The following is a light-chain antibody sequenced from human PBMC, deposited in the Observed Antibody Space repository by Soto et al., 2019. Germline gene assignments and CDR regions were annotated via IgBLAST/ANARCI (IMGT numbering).Light chain of an antibody. CDR3: QQTSSAPFT. V-gene: IGKV1-39*01. Sequence: SAAVGDRVTIACRASQNINTYLNWYQQKPGKAPKLLMFDAASLQSGVPSRFSGSGSRTDFTLTITSLQPEDFATYYCQQTSSAPFTFGPGTKVDIK. CDR2: DAA. J-gene: IGKJ3*01. CDR1: QNINTY.